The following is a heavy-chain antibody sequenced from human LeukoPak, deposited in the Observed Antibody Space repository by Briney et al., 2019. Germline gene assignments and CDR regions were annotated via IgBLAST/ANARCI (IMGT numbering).Heavy chain of an antibody. CDR2: MCYGGNS. D-gene: IGHD6-6*01. V-gene: IGHV4-39*01. Sequence: PSETLSLTCTVSSASIGSSPYGTAYYWGWIRQPPGKGLEWIGSMCYGGNSYFNPSLKSRVTISVDTSKNQFSVKLNSVTAADTAVYYCASLPKYGNALKAFDIWGQGTWVAVSS. J-gene: IGHJ3*02. CDR3: ASLPKYGNALKAFDI. CDR1: SASIGSSPYGTAYY.